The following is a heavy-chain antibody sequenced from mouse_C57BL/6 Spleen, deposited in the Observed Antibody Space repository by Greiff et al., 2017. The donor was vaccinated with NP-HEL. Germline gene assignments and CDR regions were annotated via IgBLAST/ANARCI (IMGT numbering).Heavy chain of an antibody. D-gene: IGHD1-1*01. CDR2: ILPGSGST. CDR3: ASLCRHYYYGAGFAY. J-gene: IGHJ3*01. Sequence: QVQLQQSGAELMKPGASVTLSCKATGYTFTGYWIEWVKQRPGHGLEWIGAILPGSGSTNYNEKFKGKATFTADTSSNTAYMQLSSLTTEDSAIYYVASLCRHYYYGAGFAYWGQGTLVTVSA. CDR1: GYTFTGYW. V-gene: IGHV1-9*01.